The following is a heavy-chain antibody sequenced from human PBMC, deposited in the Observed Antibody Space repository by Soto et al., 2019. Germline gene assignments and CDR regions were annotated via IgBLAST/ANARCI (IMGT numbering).Heavy chain of an antibody. V-gene: IGHV1-2*02. CDR2: INPNSGGT. J-gene: IGHJ6*02. Sequence: ASVKVSCKASGYTFTGYYMHWVRQAPGQGLEWMGWINPNSGGTNYAQKFQGRVTMTRDTSISTAYMELSRLRSDDTAVYYCARSAGMVSYYYGMDVWGQGTPVTVYS. D-gene: IGHD6-19*01. CDR3: ARSAGMVSYYYGMDV. CDR1: GYTFTGYY.